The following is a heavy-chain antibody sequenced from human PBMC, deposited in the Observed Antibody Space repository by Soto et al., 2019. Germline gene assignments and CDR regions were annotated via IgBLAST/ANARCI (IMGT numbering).Heavy chain of an antibody. CDR3: ALLAAGLQKSGNGAFDI. V-gene: IGHV1-69*13. CDR1: GGTFSSYA. CDR2: IIPIFGTA. D-gene: IGHD5-12*01. Sequence: SVKVSCKASGGTFSSYAISWVRQAPGQGLEWMGGIIPIFGTANYAQKFQGRVTITADESTSTAYMELSSLRSEDTAVYYCALLAAGLQKSGNGAFDIWGQGTMVTVSS. J-gene: IGHJ3*02.